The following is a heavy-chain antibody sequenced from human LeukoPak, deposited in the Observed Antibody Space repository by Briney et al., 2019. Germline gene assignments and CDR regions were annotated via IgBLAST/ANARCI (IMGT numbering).Heavy chain of an antibody. V-gene: IGHV1-2*02. CDR1: GYTFTGYY. Sequence: ASVKVSCKASGYTFTGYYMHWVRQAPGQGLEWMGWINPNSGGTNYAQKFQGRVTMTRDTSISTAYMELSRLRSDDTAVYYCAREPPTYYYGSGSYSEYFQHWGQGTLVTVPS. CDR2: INPNSGGT. D-gene: IGHD3-10*01. J-gene: IGHJ1*01. CDR3: AREPPTYYYGSGSYSEYFQH.